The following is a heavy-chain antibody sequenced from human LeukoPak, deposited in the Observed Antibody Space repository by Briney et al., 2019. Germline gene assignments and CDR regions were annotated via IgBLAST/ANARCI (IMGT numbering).Heavy chain of an antibody. CDR3: ARDEGNYYGMAFDF. J-gene: IGHJ4*02. CDR2: VSSRGAT. Sequence: SETLSLTCTVSGASISNDYWNWIRQSPEKGLEWIGYVSSRGATNYNPSLRSRVTISGDTSKNQFSLRLTSVSAADTAMYFCARDEGNYYGMAFDFWGQGILVIVSS. D-gene: IGHD3-10*01. V-gene: IGHV4-59*01. CDR1: GASISNDY.